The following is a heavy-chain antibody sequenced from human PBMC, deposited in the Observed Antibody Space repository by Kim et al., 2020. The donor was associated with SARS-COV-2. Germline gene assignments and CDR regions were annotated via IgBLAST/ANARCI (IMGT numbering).Heavy chain of an antibody. CDR3: ARGVSSAWTLRPWFDP. Sequence: SETLSLTCVVSGGSFSSSSCWSWVRQPPGKGLQWIGEIDHSGTTDYNPSLKSRVTISVDKSKTQFFLRLKSVTAADTAMYFCARGVSSAWTLRPWFDPWG. J-gene: IGHJ5*02. CDR1: GGSFSSSSC. CDR2: IDHSGTT. V-gene: IGHV4-4*02. D-gene: IGHD6-19*01.